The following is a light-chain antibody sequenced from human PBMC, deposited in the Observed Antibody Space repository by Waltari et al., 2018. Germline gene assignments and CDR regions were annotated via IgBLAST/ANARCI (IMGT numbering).Light chain of an antibody. CDR1: SSDVGGYNY. CDR3: SSYTSSSTLGV. J-gene: IGLJ2*01. Sequence: QSAPTQPAPVSGSPGQSITLSCTGTSSDVGGYNYFSWYQQPPGKAPKLMIYDVSNRPSGVSNRFSGSKSGNTASLTISGLQAEDEADYYCSSYTSSSTLGVFGGGTKLTVL. CDR2: DVS. V-gene: IGLV2-14*01.